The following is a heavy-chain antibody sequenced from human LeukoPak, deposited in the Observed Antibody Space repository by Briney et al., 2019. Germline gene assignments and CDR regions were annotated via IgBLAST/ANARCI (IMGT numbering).Heavy chain of an antibody. CDR1: GFTFSSYA. V-gene: IGHV3-23*01. Sequence: PGGSLRLSCAASGFTFSSYAMSWVRQAPGKGLEWVSAISGSGGSTYYADSEKGRFTISRDNSKNTLYLQMNSLRAEDTAVYYCAKEGIYYDFWSGYYSTGGLDYWGQGTLVTVSS. J-gene: IGHJ4*02. D-gene: IGHD3-3*01. CDR2: ISGSGGST. CDR3: AKEGIYYDFWSGYYSTGGLDY.